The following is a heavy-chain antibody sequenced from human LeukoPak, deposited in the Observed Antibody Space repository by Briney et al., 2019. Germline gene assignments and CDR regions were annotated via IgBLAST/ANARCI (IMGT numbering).Heavy chain of an antibody. CDR3: ARDLAWDAFDI. V-gene: IGHV3-7*01. Sequence: GGSLRLSCAASGFTFSSYWMSWVRQAPGKGLEWVANIKQDGSEEVYVDSVKGRFTISRDNAKNSLYLQMNSLRAEDTAVYYCARDLAWDAFDIWGQGTMVTVSS. J-gene: IGHJ3*02. CDR2: IKQDGSEE. CDR1: GFTFSSYW.